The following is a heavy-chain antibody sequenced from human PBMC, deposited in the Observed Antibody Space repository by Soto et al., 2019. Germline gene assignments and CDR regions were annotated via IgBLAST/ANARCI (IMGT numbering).Heavy chain of an antibody. CDR3: ARDVGSSSPYYYYGMDV. CDR1: GYTFTSYY. J-gene: IGHJ6*02. V-gene: IGHV1-46*01. D-gene: IGHD6-6*01. CDR2: INPSGGST. Sequence: ASVKVSCKASGYTFTSYYMHWVRQAPGQGLEWMGIINPSGGSTSYAQKFQGRVTMTRDTSTSTVYMELSSLRSEDTAVYYCARDVGSSSPYYYYGMDVWGQGTTVTVSS.